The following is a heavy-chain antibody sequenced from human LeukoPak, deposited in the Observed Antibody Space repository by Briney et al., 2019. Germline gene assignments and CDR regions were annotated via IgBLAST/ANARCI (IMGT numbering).Heavy chain of an antibody. Sequence: ASVKVSCKASGYTFTGYYMHWVRQAPGQGLEWMGWINPNSGGTNYAQKFQGRVTMTRDTSISTAYMELSRLRSDDTAVYYCARVVTYYDFWSGSRSPFEIWGQGTMVTVSS. CDR3: ARVVTYYDFWSGSRSPFEI. CDR1: GYTFTGYY. CDR2: INPNSGGT. J-gene: IGHJ3*02. D-gene: IGHD3-3*01. V-gene: IGHV1-2*02.